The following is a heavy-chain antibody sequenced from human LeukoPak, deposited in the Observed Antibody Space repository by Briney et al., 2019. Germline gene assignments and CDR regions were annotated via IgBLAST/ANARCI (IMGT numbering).Heavy chain of an antibody. V-gene: IGHV3-30*18. Sequence: PGGSLRLSCAASGFTFSSYAMHWVRQAPGKGLEGVAGISYDGSNKYYADSVKGRFTISRDNSKNKLYLQMNSLRAEDTAVYYCAKFRSPGSYEPFDYWGQGTLVTVSS. D-gene: IGHD1-26*01. J-gene: IGHJ4*02. CDR1: GFTFSSYA. CDR2: ISYDGSNK. CDR3: AKFRSPGSYEPFDY.